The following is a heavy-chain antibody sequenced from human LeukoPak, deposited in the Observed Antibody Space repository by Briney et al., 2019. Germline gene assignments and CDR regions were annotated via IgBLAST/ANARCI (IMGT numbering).Heavy chain of an antibody. Sequence: SETLSLTCAVYGGSFSGYYWSWIRQPPGKGLEWIGEINHSGSTNYNPSLKSRVTISVDTSKNQFSLKLSSVTAADTAVYYCARRSLSIVVVVAATWVFDYWGQRTLVTVSS. CDR3: ARRSLSIVVVVAATWVFDY. CDR2: INHSGST. J-gene: IGHJ4*02. V-gene: IGHV4-34*01. CDR1: GGSFSGYY. D-gene: IGHD2-15*01.